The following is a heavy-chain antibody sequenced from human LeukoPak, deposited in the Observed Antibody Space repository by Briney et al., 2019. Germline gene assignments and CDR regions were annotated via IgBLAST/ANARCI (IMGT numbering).Heavy chain of an antibody. CDR1: GGSISSYH. J-gene: IGHJ4*02. Sequence: SETLSLTCTVSGGSISSYHWSWIRQPPGKGLEWIGYIYYSGSTNYNPSLKGRVTISVDTSKNQFSLKLSSVTAADTAVYYCARGGSIAARGAYYFDYWGQGTLVTVSS. CDR3: ARGGSIAARGAYYFDY. D-gene: IGHD6-6*01. V-gene: IGHV4-59*01. CDR2: IYYSGST.